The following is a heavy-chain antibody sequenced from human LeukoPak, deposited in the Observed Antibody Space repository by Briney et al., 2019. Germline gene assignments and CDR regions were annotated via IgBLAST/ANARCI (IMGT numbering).Heavy chain of an antibody. CDR3: ARATMNWLGVSRSLGAFDI. CDR2: ISGGGSGT. D-gene: IGHD6-13*01. V-gene: IGHV3-23*01. Sequence: GGSLRLSYAPSGFTFSSYAMSWVRQAPGKGLEWVAVISGGGSGTYYADSVRGRFTISRDNSKNTVYLQMNSLRAEDTAVYYCARATMNWLGVSRSLGAFDIWGQGTMVTVAS. J-gene: IGHJ3*02. CDR1: GFTFSSYA.